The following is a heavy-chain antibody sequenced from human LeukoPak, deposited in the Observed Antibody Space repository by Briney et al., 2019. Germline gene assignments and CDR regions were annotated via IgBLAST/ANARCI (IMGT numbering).Heavy chain of an antibody. J-gene: IGHJ6*02. CDR2: ISSSGDSL. Sequence: GGSLRLSCAASGFTFSGYYMTWIRQAPGKGLEWISFISSSGDSLYYADSVRGRFTISRDNAKNSLYLQMNGLRAEDTAVYYCAREVVIVPDYFYYGLDVWGQGTTVTVSS. CDR3: AREVVIVPDYFYYGLDV. CDR1: GFTFSGYY. D-gene: IGHD2/OR15-2a*01. V-gene: IGHV3-11*01.